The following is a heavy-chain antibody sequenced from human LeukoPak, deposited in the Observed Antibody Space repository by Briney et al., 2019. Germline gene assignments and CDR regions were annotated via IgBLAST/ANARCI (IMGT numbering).Heavy chain of an antibody. Sequence: GGSLRLSCVTSGFSFSDYFMNWIRQAPGKGLEWLSFISSDGGNIYYTDSVKGRFTMSRDNAKKTLYLDMNSLRVDDTAIYYCATSRVFDYWGQGILVTVSS. J-gene: IGHJ4*02. CDR1: GFSFSDYF. CDR3: ATSRVFDY. CDR2: ISSDGGNI. V-gene: IGHV3-11*04.